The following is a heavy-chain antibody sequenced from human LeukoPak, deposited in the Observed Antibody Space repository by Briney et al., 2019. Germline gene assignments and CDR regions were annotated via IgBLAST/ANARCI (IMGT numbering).Heavy chain of an antibody. J-gene: IGHJ4*02. CDR2: ISGSGINT. CDR3: AKDAGYSGSYWRPFDY. Sequence: GGSLRLSCAASGFTFRNYAVSWVRQAPGKGLEWVSAISGSGINTYYADSVKGRFTISRDNSKNTLYLQMNSLRAEDTAVYYCAKDAGYSGSYWRPFDYWGQGTLVTVSS. V-gene: IGHV3-23*01. D-gene: IGHD1-26*01. CDR1: GFTFRNYA.